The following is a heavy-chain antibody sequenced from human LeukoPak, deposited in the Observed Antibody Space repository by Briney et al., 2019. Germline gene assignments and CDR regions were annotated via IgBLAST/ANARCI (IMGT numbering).Heavy chain of an antibody. J-gene: IGHJ4*02. CDR1: GFIFSFYG. V-gene: IGHV3-30*02. CDR2: IRYDGSNR. Sequence: GGSLRLSCASSGFIFSFYGMHWARQAPGKGLEWVAFIRYDGSNRYYADSIKGRFTISRDNSKNTVYLQMNSLRAEDTAVYYCAKDPRRGWFGQFGLDYWGQGTLVTVSS. D-gene: IGHD3-10*01. CDR3: AKDPRRGWFGQFGLDY.